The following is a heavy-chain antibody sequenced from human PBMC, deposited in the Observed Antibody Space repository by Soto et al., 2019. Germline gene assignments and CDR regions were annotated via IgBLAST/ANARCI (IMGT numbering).Heavy chain of an antibody. V-gene: IGHV3-23*01. Sequence: GGSLRLSCAASGFAFSSYAMSWVRQAPGKGLEWVSIIDGGGGRTHDADSAKGRFTISRDNSKNQLYLQMSSLRDEDTAVYYCAKITAYDYDNSGANFDYWGQGT. D-gene: IGHD3-22*01. CDR1: GFAFSSYA. CDR2: IDGGGGRT. J-gene: IGHJ4*02. CDR3: AKITAYDYDNSGANFDY.